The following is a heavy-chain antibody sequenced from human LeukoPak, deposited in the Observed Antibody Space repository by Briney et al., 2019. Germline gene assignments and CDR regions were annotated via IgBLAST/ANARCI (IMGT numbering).Heavy chain of an antibody. Sequence: PSETLSLTCTVSGGSISSYYWSWIRQPPGKGLEWIGYIYYSGSANYNPSLKSRVTISVDTSKNQSSLKLSSVTAADTAVYYGARRNGGDYDFWSGYSNYGMDVWGQGTTVTVSS. CDR1: GGSISSYY. CDR3: ARRNGGDYDFWSGYSNYGMDV. J-gene: IGHJ6*02. D-gene: IGHD3-3*01. CDR2: IYYSGSA. V-gene: IGHV4-59*08.